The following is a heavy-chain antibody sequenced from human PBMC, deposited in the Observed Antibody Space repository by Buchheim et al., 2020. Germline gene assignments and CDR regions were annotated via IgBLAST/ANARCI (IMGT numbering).Heavy chain of an antibody. V-gene: IGHV3-30*18. Sequence: VQLVESGGGVVQPGRSLRLSCAASGFTFSSYGMHWVRQAPGKGLEWVAVISYDGSNKYYADSVKGRFTISRDNSKNTLYLQMNSLRAEDTAVYYCAKDVGYSDYYWGQGTL. CDR2: ISYDGSNK. D-gene: IGHD5-12*01. CDR1: GFTFSSYG. CDR3: AKDVGYSDYY. J-gene: IGHJ4*02.